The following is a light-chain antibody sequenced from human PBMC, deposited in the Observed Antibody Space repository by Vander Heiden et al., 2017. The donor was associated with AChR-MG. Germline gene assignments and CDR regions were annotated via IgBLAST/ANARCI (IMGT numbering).Light chain of an antibody. J-gene: IGKJ4*01. V-gene: IGKV3-11*01. CDR3: QQRSNWPPGLT. CDR2: DAS. CDR1: QSVSSY. Sequence: EIVLTPSTATLPLSPGERATLSCRASQSVSSYLAWYQQKPGQAPRLLIYDASNRATGIPARFSGSGSGTDFTLTISSLEPEDFAVYYCQQRSNWPPGLTFGGGTKVEIK.